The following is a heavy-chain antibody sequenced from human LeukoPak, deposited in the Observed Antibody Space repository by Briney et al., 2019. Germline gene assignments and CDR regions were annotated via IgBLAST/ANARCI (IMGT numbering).Heavy chain of an antibody. Sequence: SGPTLVKPPQTLTLTCTFSGFSLRASGMCVSWIRQPPGKALEWLARIDWDDDKYYSASLKTRLTISKDTSKNQVVLTMTNMDPVDTATYYCTRILYSGRYFDYWGQGTLVTVSS. D-gene: IGHD1-26*01. CDR3: TRILYSGRYFDY. CDR2: IDWDDDK. CDR1: GFSLRASGMC. J-gene: IGHJ4*02. V-gene: IGHV2-70*11.